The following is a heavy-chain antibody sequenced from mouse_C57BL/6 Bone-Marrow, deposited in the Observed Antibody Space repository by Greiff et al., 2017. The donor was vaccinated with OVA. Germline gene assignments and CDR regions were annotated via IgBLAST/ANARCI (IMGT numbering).Heavy chain of an antibody. CDR1: GYTFTDYY. J-gene: IGHJ2*01. CDR3: ARGSSYCDY. D-gene: IGHD1-1*01. V-gene: IGHV1-76*01. Sequence: QVQLQQSGAELVRPGASVKLSCKASGYTFTDYYINWVKQRPGQGLEWIARIYPGSGNTYYNEKFKGKATLTAEKSSSTAYMQLSSLTSEDSAVYFCARGSSYCDYWGQGTTLTVSS. CDR2: IYPGSGNT.